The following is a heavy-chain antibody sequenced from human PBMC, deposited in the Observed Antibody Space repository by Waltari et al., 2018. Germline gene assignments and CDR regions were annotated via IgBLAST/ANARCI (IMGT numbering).Heavy chain of an antibody. CDR3: ARSGCSGGSCLYFDY. V-gene: IGHV1-69*13. D-gene: IGHD2-15*01. J-gene: IGHJ4*02. CDR2: IIPIFGTA. Sequence: QVQLVQSGAEVKKPGSSVKVSCKASGGTFSSYAISWVRQAPGQGLEWMGGIIPIFGTANDAQKFQGRVTITADESTSTAYMELSSLRAEDTAVYYCARSGCSGGSCLYFDYWGQGTLVTVSS. CDR1: GGTFSSYA.